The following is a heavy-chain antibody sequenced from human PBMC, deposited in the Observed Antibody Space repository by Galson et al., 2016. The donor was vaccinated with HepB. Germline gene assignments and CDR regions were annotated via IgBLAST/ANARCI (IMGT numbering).Heavy chain of an antibody. CDR2: INEDENKK. J-gene: IGHJ4*02. CDR3: ATWRGCGYGIDY. Sequence: SLRLSCAASGFSFSTYWMTWVRQAPGKGLEWVANINEDENKKNYVDSVKGRFTISRDNAKKSLFLEMNSLRAEDTGVYYCATWRGCGYGIDYWGQGTLVTVSS. D-gene: IGHD5-18*01. CDR1: GFSFSTYW. V-gene: IGHV3-7*02.